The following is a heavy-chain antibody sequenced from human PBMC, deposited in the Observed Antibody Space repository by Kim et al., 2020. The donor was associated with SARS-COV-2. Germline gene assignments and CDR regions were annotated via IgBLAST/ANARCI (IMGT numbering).Heavy chain of an antibody. CDR1: GGSFSGYY. CDR2: INHSGST. CDR3: ASAAGTRASGY. Sequence: SETLSLTCAVYGGSFSGYYWSWIRQPPGKGLEWIGEINHSGSTNYNPSLKSRVTISVDTSKNQFSLKLSSVTAADTAVYYCASAAGTRASGYWGQGTLVTVSS. J-gene: IGHJ4*02. D-gene: IGHD6-13*01. V-gene: IGHV4-34*01.